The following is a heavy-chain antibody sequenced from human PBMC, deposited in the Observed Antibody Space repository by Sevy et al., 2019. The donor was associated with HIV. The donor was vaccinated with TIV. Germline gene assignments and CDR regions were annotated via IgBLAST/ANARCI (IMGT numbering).Heavy chain of an antibody. CDR2: MRPNSGEV. CDR3: AQGYYFTY. V-gene: IGHV1-8*01. D-gene: IGHD3-22*01. Sequence: ASVKVSCKGSRSTFVSNDINWLRQAPGQGLEWVGWMRPNSGEVGYAQKFQGRVTMTRNISITTAYMELGRLRFDDTAVYYCAQGYYFTYWGQGTVVTVSS. CDR1: RSTFVSND. J-gene: IGHJ4*02.